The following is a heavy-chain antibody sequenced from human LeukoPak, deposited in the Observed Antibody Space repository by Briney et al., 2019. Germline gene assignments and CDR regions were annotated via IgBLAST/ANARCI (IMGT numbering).Heavy chain of an antibody. Sequence: GGSLRLSCTVSGFTVSSNSMSWVRQAPGKGLEWVSFIYSAGSTHYSDSVKGRFTISIDNSKNTLYLQMNSLRAEDTAVYYYARRAGAYTHPYDYWGQGTLVTVS. D-gene: IGHD3-16*01. CDR3: ARRAGAYTHPYDY. CDR1: GFTVSSNS. CDR2: IYSAGST. V-gene: IGHV3-53*01. J-gene: IGHJ4*02.